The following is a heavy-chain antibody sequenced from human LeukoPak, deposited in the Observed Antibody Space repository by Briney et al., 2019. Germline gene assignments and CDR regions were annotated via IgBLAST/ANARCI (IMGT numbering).Heavy chain of an antibody. CDR3: AARGSYRPSPFDY. CDR1: GGSISSGGYY. V-gene: IGHV4-31*03. CDR2: IYYSGST. Sequence: PSETLSLTCTVSGGSISSGGYYWSWIRQHPGKGLEWIGYIYYSGSTYYNPSLKSRVTIPVDTSKNQFSLKLSSVTAADTAVYYCAARGSYRPSPFDYWGQGTLVTVSS. J-gene: IGHJ4*02. D-gene: IGHD3-16*02.